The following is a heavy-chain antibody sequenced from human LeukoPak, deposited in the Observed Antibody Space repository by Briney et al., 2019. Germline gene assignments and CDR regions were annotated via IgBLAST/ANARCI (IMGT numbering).Heavy chain of an antibody. D-gene: IGHD1-26*01. J-gene: IGHJ4*02. CDR2: IYTSGST. CDR3: ARARYSGSYRYYFDY. Sequence: SETLSLTCTVSGGSISSYYWSWIRQPAGKGLEWIGRIYTSGSTNYNPSLKSRVTMSVDTSKNQFSLKLSSVTAADTAVYYCARARYSGSYRYYFDYWGQGTLVTVSS. CDR1: GGSISSYY. V-gene: IGHV4-4*07.